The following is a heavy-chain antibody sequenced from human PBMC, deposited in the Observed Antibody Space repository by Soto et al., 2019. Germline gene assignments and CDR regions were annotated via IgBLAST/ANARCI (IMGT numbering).Heavy chain of an antibody. D-gene: IGHD5-12*01. CDR3: ARVPPRDGYNFDY. CDR1: GFTFSNYY. J-gene: IGHJ4*02. CDR2: ISSSTNII. V-gene: IGHV3-11*01. Sequence: QVQLVESGGGLVKPGGSLRLSCAASGFTFSNYYMSWIHQAPGKGLEWVSYISSSTNIIHYADSVKGRFTISRDNAKNSLYLQMNSLRVEDTAVYYCARVPPRDGYNFDYWGQGTLVTVSS.